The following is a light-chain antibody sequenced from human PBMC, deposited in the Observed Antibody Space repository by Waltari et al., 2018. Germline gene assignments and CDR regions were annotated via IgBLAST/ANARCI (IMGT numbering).Light chain of an antibody. Sequence: EIVMTQSPATLSVSPGERANLPCRASQSVSSNLAWYQQKPGQAPRLLIYGASTRAIGIPARFSGSGSGTEFTLTISSLQSEDFAVYYCQQYNNWPLTFGGGTKVEIK. J-gene: IGKJ4*01. CDR2: GAS. CDR1: QSVSSN. CDR3: QQYNNWPLT. V-gene: IGKV3-15*01.